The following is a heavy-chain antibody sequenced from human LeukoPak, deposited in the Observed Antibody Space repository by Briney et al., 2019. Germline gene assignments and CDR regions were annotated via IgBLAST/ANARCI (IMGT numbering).Heavy chain of an antibody. V-gene: IGHV3-48*03. D-gene: IGHD3-10*01. CDR3: ARDQAYYGSGSYYSRPYYYYYYMDV. CDR2: ISSSGSTI. J-gene: IGHJ6*03. Sequence: PGGSLRLSCAASGFTFSSYEMNWVRQAPGKGLEWVSYISSSGSTIYYADSVKGRFTTSRDNAKNSLYLQMNSLRAEDTAVYYCARDQAYYGSGSYYSRPYYYYYYMDVWGKGTTVTVSS. CDR1: GFTFSSYE.